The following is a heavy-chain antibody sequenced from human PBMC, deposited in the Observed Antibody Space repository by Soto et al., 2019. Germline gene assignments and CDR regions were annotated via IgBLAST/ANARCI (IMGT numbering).Heavy chain of an antibody. D-gene: IGHD2-15*01. J-gene: IGHJ4*02. CDR2: INHSGST. CDR3: ARGVVAATNFDY. CDR1: GGSFSGYY. V-gene: IGHV4-34*01. Sequence: SETLSLTCAVYGGSFSGYYWSWIRQPPGRGLEWIGEINHSGSTNYNPSLKSRVTISVDTSKNQFSLKLSSVTAADTAVYDCARGVVAATNFDYWGQGTLVTVSS.